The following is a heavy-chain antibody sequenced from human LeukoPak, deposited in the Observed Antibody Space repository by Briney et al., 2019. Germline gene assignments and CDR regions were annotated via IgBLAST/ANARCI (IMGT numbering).Heavy chain of an antibody. D-gene: IGHD6-13*01. CDR1: GGSISNYF. CDR2: VSTDGNT. CDR3: ARDRWDDISSWSGSFDY. J-gene: IGHJ4*02. Sequence: SETLSLTCTVSGGSISNYFWSWIRQPAGKGLEWIGRVSTDGNTNYNPSLKSRVTMSGDTSKNQFSLKVNSVTAADTAVYYCARDRWDDISSWSGSFDYWGQGTLVTVSS. V-gene: IGHV4-4*07.